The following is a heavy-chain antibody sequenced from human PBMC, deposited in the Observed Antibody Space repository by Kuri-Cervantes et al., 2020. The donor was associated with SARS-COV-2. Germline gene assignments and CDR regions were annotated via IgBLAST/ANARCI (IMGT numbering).Heavy chain of an antibody. D-gene: IGHD1-1*01. CDR3: ARDLGTIQGRDY. Sequence: GESLKISCVASGFTFSRYEINWVRQAPGKGLEWVSVIYSGGSTYYADSVKGRFTISRDNSKNTQYLQMNSLRAEDTAVYYCARDLGTIQGRDYWGQGTLVTVSS. CDR1: GFTFSRYE. J-gene: IGHJ4*02. V-gene: IGHV3-66*02. CDR2: IYSGGST.